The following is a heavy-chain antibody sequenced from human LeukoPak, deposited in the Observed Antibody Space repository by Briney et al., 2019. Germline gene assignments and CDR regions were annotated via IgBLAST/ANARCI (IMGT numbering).Heavy chain of an antibody. D-gene: IGHD1-14*01. CDR3: AKDIGKTTGYFQH. CDR1: GFTFSSYA. J-gene: IGHJ1*01. Sequence: GGSLRLSCAASGFTFSSYAMSWVRQAPGKGLEWVSGISWNSGSIGYADSVKGRFTISRDNAKNSLYLQMNSLRAEDTALYYCAKDIGKTTGYFQHWGQGTLVTVSS. V-gene: IGHV3-9*01. CDR2: ISWNSGSI.